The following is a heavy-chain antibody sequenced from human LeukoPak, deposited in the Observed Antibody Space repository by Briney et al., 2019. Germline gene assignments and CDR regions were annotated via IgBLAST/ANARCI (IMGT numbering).Heavy chain of an antibody. Sequence: GGSLRLSCAASGFTFSSYSMNWVRQAPGKGLEWVSSINSGSTYTYYTESVKGRFTVSRDNAKNSLFLQMNSLRAEDTAIYYCARSLTTLTYEGYWGQGTLVTVSS. CDR2: INSGSTYT. CDR3: ARSLTTLTYEGY. V-gene: IGHV3-21*01. CDR1: GFTFSSYS. J-gene: IGHJ4*02. D-gene: IGHD1-1*01.